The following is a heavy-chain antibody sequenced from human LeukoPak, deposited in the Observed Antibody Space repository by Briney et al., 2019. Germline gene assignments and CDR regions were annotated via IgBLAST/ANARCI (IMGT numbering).Heavy chain of an antibody. CDR3: ARDRNSDYVWGSYRYSREYAFDI. D-gene: IGHD3-16*02. Sequence: GGSLRLSCAASGFTFSNYWMSWVRQAPGKGLEWVANIKQDGSEKYYVDSVKGRFTISRDNAKNSLYLQMNSLRAEDTAVYYCARDRNSDYVWGSYRYSREYAFDIWGQGTMVTVSS. CDR1: GFTFSNYW. V-gene: IGHV3-7*01. CDR2: IKQDGSEK. J-gene: IGHJ3*02.